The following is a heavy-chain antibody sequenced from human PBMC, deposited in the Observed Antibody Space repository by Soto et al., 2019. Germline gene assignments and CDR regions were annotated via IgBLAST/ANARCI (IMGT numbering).Heavy chain of an antibody. CDR1: GGSFSGYY. D-gene: IGHD2-21*01. J-gene: IGHJ4*02. CDR2: INNSGST. CDR3: ARAHTVATHFDRSKRGWSKFDY. Sequence: QVQLHQWGAGRLKPSETLSLTCAVYGGSFSGYYWSWVRQSPGRGLEWIGEINNSGSTEYNSSLKRRLTISVDTSKNQFSLRLTSVTAADTAVYYCARAHTVATHFDRSKRGWSKFDYWCLGTLVTVSS. V-gene: IGHV4-34*01.